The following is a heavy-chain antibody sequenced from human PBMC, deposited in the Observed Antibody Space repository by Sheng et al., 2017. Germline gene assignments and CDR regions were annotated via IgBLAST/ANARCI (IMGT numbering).Heavy chain of an antibody. CDR2: ISHDGRNK. CDR3: ARDGKPITFGGVFVTYFDY. D-gene: IGHD3-16*02. J-gene: IGHJ4*02. V-gene: IGHV3-30*04. Sequence: QVQVVESGGGVVQPGRSLRLSCAASGFTFSSYAMHWVRQVPGKGLEWVGVISHDGRNKYYADSVKGRFTISRDNSMDTLYLQMNSLRVEDTAVYYCARDGKPITFGGVFVTYFDYWAREPWSPSPQ. CDR1: GFTFSSYA.